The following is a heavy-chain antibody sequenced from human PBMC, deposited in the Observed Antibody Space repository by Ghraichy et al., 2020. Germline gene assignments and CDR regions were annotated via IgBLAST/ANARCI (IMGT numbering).Heavy chain of an antibody. CDR2: IDYSGTN. D-gene: IGHD5-12*01. V-gene: IGHV4-39*01. J-gene: IGHJ5*02. CDR3: AAKLLFAHASGLFAP. Sequence: ENIDYSGTNYYNPSLKSRVTISVDTSKNKFSLRVSSVTAADTAVYYCAAKLLFAHASGLFAPGGHGTLVTAS.